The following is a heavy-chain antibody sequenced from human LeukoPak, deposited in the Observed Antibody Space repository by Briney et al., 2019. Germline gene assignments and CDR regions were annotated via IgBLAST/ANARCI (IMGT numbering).Heavy chain of an antibody. J-gene: IGHJ5*02. D-gene: IGHD3-10*01. Sequence: SETLSLTCTVSGGSISSSSYYWGWIRQPPGKGLEWIGSIYYSGSTYYNPSLKSRVTISVDTSKNQFSLKLSSVTAADTAVYYCARDPGGLFASNWFDPWGQGTLVTVSS. V-gene: IGHV4-39*02. CDR2: IYYSGST. CDR1: GGSISSSSYY. CDR3: ARDPGGLFASNWFDP.